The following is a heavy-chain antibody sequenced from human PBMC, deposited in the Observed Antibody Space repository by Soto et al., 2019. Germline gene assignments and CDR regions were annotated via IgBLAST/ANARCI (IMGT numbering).Heavy chain of an antibody. CDR2: ISTSGGST. CDR3: SLSDPCYGMDV. Sequence: EVQLLESGGGLVQPGGSLRLSCAASGLTFSSYAMSWVCQAPGKGLEWVSSISTSGGSTYYADSVKGRFTISRDKSNNTLYLQMNSLRDEDTAVYYCSLSDPCYGMDVWSLGTTVTVTS. CDR1: GLTFSSYA. J-gene: IGHJ6*02. V-gene: IGHV3-23*01.